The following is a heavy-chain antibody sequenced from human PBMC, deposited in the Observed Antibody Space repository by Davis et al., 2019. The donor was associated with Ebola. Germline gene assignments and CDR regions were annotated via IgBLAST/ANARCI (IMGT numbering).Heavy chain of an antibody. D-gene: IGHD6-6*01. CDR1: GYTFTGYY. Sequence: ASVKVSCKASGYTFTGYYMHWVRQAPGQGLEWMGWINPNSGGTNYAQKFQGWVTMTRDTSISTAYMGLSRLRSDDTAVYYCARDKQLADYYYYGMDVWGQGTTVTVSS. CDR2: INPNSGGT. CDR3: ARDKQLADYYYYGMDV. J-gene: IGHJ6*02. V-gene: IGHV1-2*04.